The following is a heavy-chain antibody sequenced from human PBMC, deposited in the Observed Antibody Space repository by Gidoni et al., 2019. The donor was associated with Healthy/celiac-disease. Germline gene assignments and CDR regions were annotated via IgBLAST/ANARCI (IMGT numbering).Heavy chain of an antibody. CDR2: IIPSFGTA. D-gene: IGHD6-13*01. V-gene: IGHV1-69*01. CDR3: ARDCGYRAVAGAQLDY. Sequence: QVQLVQSGAEVKKPGSSVKVSCKASGGTFSSYAISWVRQAPGQGLEWMGGIIPSFGTANYAQKVQGRVTITADESTSTAYMELSSLRSEDTAVYYCARDCGYRAVAGAQLDYWGQGTLVTVSS. CDR1: GGTFSSYA. J-gene: IGHJ4*02.